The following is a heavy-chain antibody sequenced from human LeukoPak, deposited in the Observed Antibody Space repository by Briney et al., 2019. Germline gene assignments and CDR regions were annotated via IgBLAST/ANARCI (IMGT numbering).Heavy chain of an antibody. V-gene: IGHV4-38-2*02. D-gene: IGHD1-7*01. CDR2: IYHSGST. J-gene: IGHJ5*02. Sequence: SKTLSLTCTVSGYSISSGYYWGWIRQPPGKGLEWIGSIYHSGSTYYNPSLKSRVTISVDTSKNQFSLKLSSVTAADTAVYYCARDDPELRIPNWFDPWGQGTLVTVSS. CDR1: GYSISSGYY. CDR3: ARDDPELRIPNWFDP.